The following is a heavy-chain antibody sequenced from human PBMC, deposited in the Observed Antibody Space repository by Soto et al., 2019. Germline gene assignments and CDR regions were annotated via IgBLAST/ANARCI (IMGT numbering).Heavy chain of an antibody. V-gene: IGHV3-7*01. Sequence: AGGSLRHSCAASGFTFSSYWMSWVRQAPGKGQEWVANIKQDGSEKYYVDSVKGRFTISRDNAKNSLYLQMNSLRAEETAVYYGERVNSTYYEWWSGHAHYYYLDVWGKGTTVTVSS. CDR1: GFTFSSYW. CDR2: IKQDGSEK. CDR3: ERVNSTYYEWWSGHAHYYYLDV. D-gene: IGHD3-3*01. J-gene: IGHJ6*03.